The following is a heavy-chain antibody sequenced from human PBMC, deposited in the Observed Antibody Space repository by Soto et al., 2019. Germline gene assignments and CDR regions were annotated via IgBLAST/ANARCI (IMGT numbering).Heavy chain of an antibody. CDR2: ISSSGSTI. CDR1: GFTFSDYY. Sequence: QVQLVESGGGLVKPGGSLRLSCAASGFTFSDYYMSWIRQAPGKGLAWVSYISSSGSTIYYADSVKGRFTISRDNAKNSLYLQMNSLRAEDTAVYCCARADEQQLAFYYYYYMDVWVKGTTVSVSS. D-gene: IGHD6-13*01. J-gene: IGHJ6*03. V-gene: IGHV3-11*01. CDR3: ARADEQQLAFYYYYYMDV.